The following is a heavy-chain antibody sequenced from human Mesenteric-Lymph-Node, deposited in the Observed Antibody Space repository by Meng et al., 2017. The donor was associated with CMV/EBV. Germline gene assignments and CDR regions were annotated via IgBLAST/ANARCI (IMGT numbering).Heavy chain of an antibody. J-gene: IGHJ4*02. CDR1: EFIFSSYT. D-gene: IGHD5-18*01. V-gene: IGHV3-21*01. Sequence: SEFIFSSYTMSWVRQAPGKGLEWVSSISTSSTYISYAASVKGRFTISRDNAKNSLHLQMNSLRAEDTAVYYCARECGGGYSFGCLHYWGQGTLVTVSS. CDR2: ISTSSTYI. CDR3: ARECGGGYSFGCLHY.